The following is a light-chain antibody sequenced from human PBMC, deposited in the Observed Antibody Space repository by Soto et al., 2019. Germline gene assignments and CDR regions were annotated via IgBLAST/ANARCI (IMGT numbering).Light chain of an antibody. Sequence: EIVLTQSPVTLSLSPGERATLSYGASQSVSTNLPWYQQKPGQAPRVVNYGASTSATNIPARFSGSGSGTDFTLTISRLQSEDFAQYYWQHYNNWQTLGQGTKVDI. CDR2: GAS. CDR3: QHYNNWQT. J-gene: IGKJ1*01. CDR1: QSVSTN. V-gene: IGKV3-15*01.